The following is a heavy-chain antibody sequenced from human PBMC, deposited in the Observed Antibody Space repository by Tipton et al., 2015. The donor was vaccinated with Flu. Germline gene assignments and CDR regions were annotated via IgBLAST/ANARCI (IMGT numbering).Heavy chain of an antibody. Sequence: QLVQSGAEVRNPGASVKVSCKASGYAFTSYYMHWVRQAPGQGLEWMGIINPSGGGTSYAQKFQGRVTMTRDTSTSTVYMELSSLRYEDTAVYYCAGDDAVRGIQWWFDYKWLDPWGQGTLVTVSS. CDR1: GYAFTSYY. J-gene: IGHJ5*02. D-gene: IGHD2-15*01. CDR2: INPSGGGT. V-gene: IGHV1-46*01. CDR3: AGDDAVRGIQWWFDYKWLDP.